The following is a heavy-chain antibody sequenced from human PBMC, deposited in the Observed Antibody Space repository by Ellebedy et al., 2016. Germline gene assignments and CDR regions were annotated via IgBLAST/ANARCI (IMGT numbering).Heavy chain of an antibody. D-gene: IGHD1/OR15-1a*01. CDR1: GFSFSSFW. CDR3: ARTYGNTRPEY. CDR2: IKPDGGAK. Sequence: GGSLRLSCAASGFSFSSFWMNWVRQAPGKGLEWVANIKPDGGAKYYVDSVKGRFTISRDNAKNSVYLQMNSLRVDDTAVYYCARTYGNTRPEYWGQGTQVTVSS. V-gene: IGHV3-7*03. J-gene: IGHJ4*02.